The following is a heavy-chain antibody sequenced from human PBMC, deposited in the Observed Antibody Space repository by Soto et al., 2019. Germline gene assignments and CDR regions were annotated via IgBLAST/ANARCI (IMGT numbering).Heavy chain of an antibody. CDR2: IIPIFGTA. CDR3: ARHCSSTSCSPYYYYYGMDV. D-gene: IGHD2-2*01. V-gene: IGHV1-69*01. CDR1: GGTFSSYA. J-gene: IGHJ6*02. Sequence: QVQLVQSGAEVKKPGSSVKVSCKASGGTFSSYAISWVRQAPGQGLEWMGGIIPIFGTANYAQKFQGRVTITAAESTSTAYMELSSLRSEDTAVYYCARHCSSTSCSPYYYYYGMDVWGQGTTVTVSS.